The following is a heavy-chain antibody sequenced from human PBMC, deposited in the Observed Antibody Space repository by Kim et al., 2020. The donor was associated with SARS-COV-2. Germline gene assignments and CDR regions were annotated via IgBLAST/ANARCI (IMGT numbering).Heavy chain of an antibody. D-gene: IGHD3-3*01. CDR2: IYHSGST. J-gene: IGHJ3*02. V-gene: IGHV4-4*02. Sequence: SETLSLTCAVSGGPISSSNWWSWVRQPPGKGLEWIGEIYHSGSTNYNPSLKSRVTISVDKSKNQFSLKLSYVTAADTAVYYCARDPRITIFGVVIRGDAFDIWGQGTMVTVSS. CDR1: GGPISSSNW. CDR3: ARDPRITIFGVVIRGDAFDI.